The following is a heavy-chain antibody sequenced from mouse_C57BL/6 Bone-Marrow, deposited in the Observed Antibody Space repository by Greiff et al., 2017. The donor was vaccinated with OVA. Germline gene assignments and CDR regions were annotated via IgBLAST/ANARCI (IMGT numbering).Heavy chain of an antibody. CDR1: GYTFTSYW. J-gene: IGHJ3*01. D-gene: IGHD2-1*01. CDR2: IDPSDSET. Sequence: LQQPGAELVRPGSSVKLSCKASGYTFTSYWMHWVKQRPIQGLEWIGNIDPSDSETHYNQKFKDKATLTVDKSSSTAYMQLSSLTSEDSAVYYCARNYGNFRRFAYWGQGTLVTVSA. V-gene: IGHV1-52*01. CDR3: ARNYGNFRRFAY.